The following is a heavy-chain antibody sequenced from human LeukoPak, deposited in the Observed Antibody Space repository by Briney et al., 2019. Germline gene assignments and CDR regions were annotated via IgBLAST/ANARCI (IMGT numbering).Heavy chain of an antibody. J-gene: IGHJ4*02. CDR3: ARRGRVGSTWYFDFDY. CDR2: IYPDDSDT. Sequence: GESLKISCKGSGYSFTNYWIGWVRQMPGKGLEWMGIIYPDDSDTRYSPSFQGQVTISADKFISTAYLQWSSLKASDTAMYYCARRGRVGSTWYFDFDYWGQGTLVTVSS. CDR1: GYSFTNYW. V-gene: IGHV5-51*01. D-gene: IGHD6-13*01.